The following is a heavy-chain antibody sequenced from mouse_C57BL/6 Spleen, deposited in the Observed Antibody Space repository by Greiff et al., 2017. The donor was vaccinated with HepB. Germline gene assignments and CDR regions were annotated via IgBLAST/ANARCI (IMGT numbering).Heavy chain of an antibody. CDR3: ARDCDVCWYFDV. CDR1: GYTFTSYW. Sequence: QVQLQQSGAELAKPGASVKLSCKASGYTFTSYWMHWVKQRPGQGLEWIGYINPSSGYTKYNQKFKDKATLTADKSSSTAYMQLSSLTSEVSAVDYCARDCDVCWYFDVWGTGTTVTVSS. J-gene: IGHJ1*03. CDR2: INPSSGYT. V-gene: IGHV1-7*01.